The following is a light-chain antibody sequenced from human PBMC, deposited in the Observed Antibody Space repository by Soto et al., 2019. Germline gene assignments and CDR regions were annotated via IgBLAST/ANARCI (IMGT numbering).Light chain of an antibody. Sequence: QSVLTQPPSASGTPGQRVTISCSGSSSNIGSKTVNWYQQLPGTAPKLLIDSNYQRPSGVPDRFSGSKSGTSASLAISGLQSEDEADYSCSAWDDSLNGDVFGAGTKLPVL. V-gene: IGLV1-44*01. J-gene: IGLJ1*01. CDR2: SNY. CDR1: SSNIGSKT. CDR3: SAWDDSLNGDV.